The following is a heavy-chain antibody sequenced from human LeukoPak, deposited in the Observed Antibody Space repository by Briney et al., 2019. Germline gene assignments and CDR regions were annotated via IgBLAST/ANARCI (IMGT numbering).Heavy chain of an antibody. Sequence: GGSLRLSCAASGSTFSDYYMSWIRQAPGKGLEWVSYFSSSGSTIYYADSVKGRFTISRDNAKNSLYLQMNSLRAEDTAVYYCARDTRPMVRGVIITNDYYYGMDVWGQGTTVTVSS. D-gene: IGHD3-10*01. CDR3: ARDTRPMVRGVIITNDYYYGMDV. V-gene: IGHV3-11*01. J-gene: IGHJ6*02. CDR1: GSTFSDYY. CDR2: FSSSGSTI.